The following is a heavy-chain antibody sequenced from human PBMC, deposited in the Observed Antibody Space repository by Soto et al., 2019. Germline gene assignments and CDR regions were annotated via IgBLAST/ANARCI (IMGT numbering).Heavy chain of an antibody. J-gene: IGHJ3*02. V-gene: IGHV3-9*01. D-gene: IGHD2-2*01. CDR2: ISWNSGSI. CDR1: GFTFDDYA. Sequence: GGSLRLSCAASGFTFDDYAMHWVRQAPGKGLEWVSGISWNSGSIGYADSVKGRFTITRDNAENSLYLQMNSLRAEDTALYDGAKYGSVTQLLYAFDIWGQGTLVTVSS. CDR3: AKYGSVTQLLYAFDI.